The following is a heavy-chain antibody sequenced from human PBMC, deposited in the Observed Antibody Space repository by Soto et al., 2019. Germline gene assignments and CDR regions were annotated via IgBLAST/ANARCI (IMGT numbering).Heavy chain of an antibody. Sequence: SETLSLTCTFSGGSISSGGYSLSWIRQSPEKGLEWLGCIYPTGSTYYHPSLKSRVTISIDTSRNQFSLNLTSVTAADTAVYYCARAPPGPSPRWVLWGQGTTVTVSS. V-gene: IGHV4-30-2*06. D-gene: IGHD3-10*01. CDR2: IYPTGST. CDR1: GGSISSGGYS. CDR3: ARAPPGPSPRWVL. J-gene: IGHJ6*02.